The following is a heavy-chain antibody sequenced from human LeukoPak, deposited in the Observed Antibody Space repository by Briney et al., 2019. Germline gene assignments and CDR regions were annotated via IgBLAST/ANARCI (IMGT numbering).Heavy chain of an antibody. V-gene: IGHV3-48*01. CDR1: GFTFSSYS. CDR2: IRSSGSTI. D-gene: IGHD2-15*01. CDR3: ARGGSSWYGFDY. Sequence: GGSLRLSCAASGFTFSSYSMNWVRQAPGKGLEWVSYIRSSGSTIYYADSVKGRFTISRDNAKNSRYLQMNSLRAEDTAVYYCARGGSSWYGFDYWGQGTLVTVSS. J-gene: IGHJ4*02.